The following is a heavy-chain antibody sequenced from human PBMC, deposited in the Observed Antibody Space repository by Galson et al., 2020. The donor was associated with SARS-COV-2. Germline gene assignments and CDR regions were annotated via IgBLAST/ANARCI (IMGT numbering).Heavy chain of an antibody. J-gene: IGHJ6*02. CDR3: AKDAHGYFQDYGMDV. CDR1: GFTFSNYA. Sequence: TGGSLRLSCAASGFTFSNYAMNWVRQAPGKGLEWVSTISGSGGVTYYADSVKGRFSLSRGNSKNTLYLQMNSLRVEDTAVYYCAKDAHGYFQDYGMDVWGQGTTGTVSS. D-gene: IGHD5-12*01. V-gene: IGHV3-23*01. CDR2: ISGSGGVT.